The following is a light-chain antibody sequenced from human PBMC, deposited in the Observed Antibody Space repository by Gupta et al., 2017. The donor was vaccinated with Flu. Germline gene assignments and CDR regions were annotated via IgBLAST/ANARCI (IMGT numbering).Light chain of an antibody. CDR3: GAWDDSLSAWV. V-gene: IGLV1-47*01. CDR1: TSHIGSDY. Sequence: STSHIGSDYVYWYQQLPGTAPKLLIYRNNQRPSGVPDRFSGSKSGTSASLAISGLRSEDEAVYFCGAWDDSLSAWVFGGGTKLTVL. J-gene: IGLJ3*02. CDR2: RNN.